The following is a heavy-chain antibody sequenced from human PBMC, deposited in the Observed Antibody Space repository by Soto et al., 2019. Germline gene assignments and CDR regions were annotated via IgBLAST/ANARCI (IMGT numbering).Heavy chain of an antibody. CDR3: VRAAGYSGNDYVYYYGMDV. J-gene: IGHJ6*02. CDR2: VWYDGGNK. Sequence: QVQLVASGGGVVQPGRSLRLSCAASGFTFSSYGMHWVRQAPGKGLEWVALVWYDGGNKYYADSVKGRFTISRDNSKNTLYLQMNSLRDEDTAVYYCVRAAGYSGNDYVYYYGMDVWGQWTTVTVSS. D-gene: IGHD5-12*01. CDR1: GFTFSSYG. V-gene: IGHV3-33*01.